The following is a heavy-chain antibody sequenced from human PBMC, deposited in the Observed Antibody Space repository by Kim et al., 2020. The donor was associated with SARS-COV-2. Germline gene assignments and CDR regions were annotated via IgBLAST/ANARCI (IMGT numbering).Heavy chain of an antibody. CDR1: GFTFDDYA. Sequence: SLRLSCAASGFTFDDYAMHWVRQAPGKGLEWVSGISWNSGSIGYADSVKGRFTISRDNAKNSLYLQMNSLRAEDTALYYCAKGGYSYGDSLDYWGQGTLVTVSS. CDR3: AKGGYSYGDSLDY. CDR2: ISWNSGSI. D-gene: IGHD5-18*01. J-gene: IGHJ4*02. V-gene: IGHV3-9*01.